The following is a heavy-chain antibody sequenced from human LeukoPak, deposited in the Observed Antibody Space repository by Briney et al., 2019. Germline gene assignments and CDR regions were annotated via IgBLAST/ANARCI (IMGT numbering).Heavy chain of an antibody. Sequence: PSEALSLTCAVYGGSFSGYYWSWLRQPPGKGLEWIGEINHSGSTNYNPSLKSRVTISVDTSKNQFSLKLSSVTAADTAVYYCARARGYCTNGVCYTGAFDIWGQGTMVTVSS. CDR1: GGSFSGYY. CDR3: ARARGYCTNGVCYTGAFDI. CDR2: INHSGST. D-gene: IGHD2-8*01. V-gene: IGHV4-34*01. J-gene: IGHJ3*02.